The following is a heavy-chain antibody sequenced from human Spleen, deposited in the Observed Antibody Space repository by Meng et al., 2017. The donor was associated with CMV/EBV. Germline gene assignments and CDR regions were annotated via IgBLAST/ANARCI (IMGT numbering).Heavy chain of an antibody. V-gene: IGHV4-4*02. CDR3: ARIERRRILKYCGSDCSTTDY. CDR1: GGSISSSNL. J-gene: IGHJ4*02. Sequence: QVQLQSGPGLVKPSGPLSLTCAVSGGSISSSNLWTWVRQVPGKGLEWIGEIYHSGSTNYNPSLKSRVTISVDKFKNQFSLKLGSVTAADTAVYYCARIERRRILKYCGSDCSTTDYWGQGTLVTVSS. D-gene: IGHD2-21*02. CDR2: IYHSGST.